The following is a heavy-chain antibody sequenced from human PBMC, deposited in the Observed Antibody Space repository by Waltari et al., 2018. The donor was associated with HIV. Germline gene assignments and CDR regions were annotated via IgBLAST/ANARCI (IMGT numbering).Heavy chain of an antibody. J-gene: IGHJ3*02. CDR2: VNPGSGNT. D-gene: IGHD2-15*01. V-gene: IGHV1-46*03. Sequence: QVQLVQSGAEVKKPGTSVKVSCKASGYTFIDNSIHWVRQAPGQGLEWMGVVNPGSGNTNDAQKFQGRLTMTRDTSTSTVDMELSSLRSEDTAIYYCARQWWSEGAFDIWGQGTTVTVSS. CDR1: GYTFIDNS. CDR3: ARQWWSEGAFDI.